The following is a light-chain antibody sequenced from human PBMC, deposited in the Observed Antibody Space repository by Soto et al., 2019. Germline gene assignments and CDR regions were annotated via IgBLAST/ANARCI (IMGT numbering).Light chain of an antibody. V-gene: IGKV1-39*01. CDR1: QSITRF. CDR3: QQNYSPPPIT. Sequence: DIQMTQSPSSLSASVGDRVTITCRASQSITRFLNWYQQKPGKAPKLLIYAASSLQSGVPSRFSGSGSGTDFTLTTSSLQPEDFATYYCQQNYSPPPITFGQGTRLEIK. CDR2: AAS. J-gene: IGKJ5*01.